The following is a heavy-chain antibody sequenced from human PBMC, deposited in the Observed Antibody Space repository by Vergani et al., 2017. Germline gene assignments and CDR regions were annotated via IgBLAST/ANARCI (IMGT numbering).Heavy chain of an antibody. V-gene: IGHV3-23*04. CDR3: GRGSDNYN. Sequence: EVQLVESGGGLVQPGGSLRLSCAASGFTFSSYWMSWVRQAPGKGLEWVSSIKNTGDSTHYADSVKGRFTISRDNSKNTLYLQMNSLRVEDTAVYYCGRGSDNYNWGQGTLVTVSS. CDR1: GFTFSSYW. D-gene: IGHD5-24*01. CDR2: IKNTGDST. J-gene: IGHJ4*02.